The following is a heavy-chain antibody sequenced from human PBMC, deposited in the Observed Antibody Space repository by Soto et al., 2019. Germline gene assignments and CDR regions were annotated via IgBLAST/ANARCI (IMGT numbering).Heavy chain of an antibody. D-gene: IGHD6-19*01. CDR3: AKETGIAVAGYYFDY. CDR2: ISYDGSNK. CDR1: GFTFSNYG. Sequence: SLRLSFETSGFTFSNYGMHWLRQAPGKGLEWVSVISYDGSNKYYADSVKGRFTISRDNSKNTLYLQMNSLRAEDTAVYYCAKETGIAVAGYYFDYWGQGT. J-gene: IGHJ4*02. V-gene: IGHV3-30*18.